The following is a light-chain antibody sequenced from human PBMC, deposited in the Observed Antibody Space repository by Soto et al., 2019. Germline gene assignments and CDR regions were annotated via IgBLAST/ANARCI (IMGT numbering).Light chain of an antibody. CDR1: SNDIGTYNL. Sequence: QPVLTQPGSLSGSPGQSITISCSGTSNDIGTYNLVSWYQQHPGKAPKLIIFEGSRLPSGVSSRFSGSKSGNTAPLTISGLRPEDEADYYCSSYAGSNILVVFGGGTKLTVL. CDR3: SSYAGSNILVV. V-gene: IGLV2-23*01. CDR2: EGS. J-gene: IGLJ2*01.